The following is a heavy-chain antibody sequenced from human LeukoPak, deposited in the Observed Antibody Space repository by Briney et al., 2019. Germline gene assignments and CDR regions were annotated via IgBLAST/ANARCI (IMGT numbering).Heavy chain of an antibody. CDR3: ARWVTADRGKKDAFDI. V-gene: IGHV5-51*01. CDR1: GYSFTIYW. J-gene: IGHJ3*02. D-gene: IGHD2-21*02. CDR2: IFPADSDT. Sequence: GESLKIPCKASGYSFTIYWIGWVRQVPGKGLEWMGIIFPADSDTRYSPSFQGQVTVSADKSITTAYLQWSSLKASDTAMYYCARWVTADRGKKDAFDIWGQGTMVTASS.